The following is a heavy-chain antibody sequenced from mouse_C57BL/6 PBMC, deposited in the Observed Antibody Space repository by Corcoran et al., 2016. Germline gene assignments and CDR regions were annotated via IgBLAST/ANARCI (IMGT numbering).Heavy chain of an antibody. V-gene: IGHV3-6*01. Sequence: DVQLQESGPGLVKPSQSLSLTCSVTGYSITSGYYWNWIRQFPGNKLEWMGYISYDGSNNYNPSLKNRISITRDTSKNQFFLKLNSVTTEDTATYYCARVDYDFPFAYWGQGTLVTVSA. J-gene: IGHJ3*01. CDR2: ISYDGSN. D-gene: IGHD2-4*01. CDR1: GYSITSGYY. CDR3: ARVDYDFPFAY.